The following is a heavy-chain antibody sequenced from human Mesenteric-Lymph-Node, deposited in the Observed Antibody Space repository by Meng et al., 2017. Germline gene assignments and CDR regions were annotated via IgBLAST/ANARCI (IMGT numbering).Heavy chain of an antibody. V-gene: IGHV3-30*04. CDR1: EFTLSRYA. CDR2: MSYDGSNH. CDR3: ARDDILDT. Sequence: GGSLRLSCAASEFTLSRYAIIWVRQAPGKGLEWVAFMSYDGSNHYYVDSVKGRFTVSRDNAKNALFLQMDSLRVEDTAIYYCARDDILDTWGQGTMVTVSS. D-gene: IGHD2-15*01. J-gene: IGHJ3*02.